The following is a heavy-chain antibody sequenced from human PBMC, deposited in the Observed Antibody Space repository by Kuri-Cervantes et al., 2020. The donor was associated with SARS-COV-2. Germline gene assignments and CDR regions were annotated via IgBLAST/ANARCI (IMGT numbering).Heavy chain of an antibody. J-gene: IGHJ4*02. CDR3: AKDHFGVHDF. CDR2: ISYDGKKK. Sequence: GESLKISCAASGFNFSRTDMHWVRQAPGKGLEWVAVISYDGKKKKCIGSGKGRFTISRDNSQNTEYLRMTNLRSEDTAMYYCAKDHFGVHDFWGQGTLVTVSS. D-gene: IGHD2-21*01. V-gene: IGHV3-30*18. CDR1: GFNFSRTD.